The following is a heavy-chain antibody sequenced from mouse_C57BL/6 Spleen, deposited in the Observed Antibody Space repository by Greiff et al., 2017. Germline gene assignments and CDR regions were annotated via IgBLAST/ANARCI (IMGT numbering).Heavy chain of an antibody. CDR1: GYTFTGYW. CDR3: ARGVITTVVAPYYAMDY. D-gene: IGHD1-1*01. CDR2: ILPGSGST. Sequence: QVQLQQSGAELMKPGASVKLSCKATGYTFTGYWIEWVKQRPGHGLEWIGEILPGSGSTNYNEKFKGKATFTADTSSNTAYMQLSSLTTEDSAIYYCARGVITTVVAPYYAMDYWGQGTSVTVSS. J-gene: IGHJ4*01. V-gene: IGHV1-9*01.